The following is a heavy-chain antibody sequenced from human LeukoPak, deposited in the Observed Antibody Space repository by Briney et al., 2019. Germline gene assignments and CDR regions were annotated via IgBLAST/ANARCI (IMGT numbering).Heavy chain of an antibody. Sequence: ASVKVSCKASGYTFTGYYMHWVRQAPGQGLEWMGWINPNSGGTNYAQKFQGRVTMTRDTSISTAYMELSRLRSDDTAVYYCARLRLNVAVVAATQGGDYYYYMDFWGKGTTVTVSS. V-gene: IGHV1-2*02. D-gene: IGHD2-15*01. CDR1: GYTFTGYY. CDR3: ARLRLNVAVVAATQGGDYYYYMDF. CDR2: INPNSGGT. J-gene: IGHJ6*03.